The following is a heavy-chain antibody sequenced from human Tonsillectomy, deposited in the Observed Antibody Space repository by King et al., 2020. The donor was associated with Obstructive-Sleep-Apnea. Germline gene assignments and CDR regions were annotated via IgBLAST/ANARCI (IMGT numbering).Heavy chain of an antibody. Sequence: VQLQESGPGLVKPSETLSLTCTVSGGSISSYYWSWIRQPPGNGLEWIGDIYYSGITNYNPSHKSRVSISVDTSKNQFSLKLSSVTAADTAVYYCARTIYDTKDDAFDIWGQGTMVTVSS. CDR3: ARTIYDTKDDAFDI. J-gene: IGHJ3*02. CDR2: IYYSGIT. CDR1: GGSISSYY. V-gene: IGHV4-59*01. D-gene: IGHD3-22*01.